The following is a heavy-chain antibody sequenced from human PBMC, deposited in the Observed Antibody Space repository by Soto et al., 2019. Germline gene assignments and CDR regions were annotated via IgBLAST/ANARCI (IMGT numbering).Heavy chain of an antibody. CDR3: AREGIADPDYLLWDY. Sequence: EVQLVESGGGLVKPGGSLRLSCAASGFTFSSYSMNWVRQAPGKGLEWVSSISSSSSYIYYADSVKGRFTISRDNAKNSLYLQMNSLRAEDTAVYYCAREGIADPDYLLWDYWGQGTLVTVSS. J-gene: IGHJ4*02. CDR1: GFTFSSYS. CDR2: ISSSSSYI. D-gene: IGHD4-17*01. V-gene: IGHV3-21*01.